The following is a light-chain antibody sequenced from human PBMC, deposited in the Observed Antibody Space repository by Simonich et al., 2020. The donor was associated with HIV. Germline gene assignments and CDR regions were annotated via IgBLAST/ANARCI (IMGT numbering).Light chain of an antibody. CDR3: QQYNNWPSPFT. CDR2: GAS. J-gene: IGKJ3*01. Sequence: EIMLTQSPGTLSLSPGERATLSCRASQSVSSNYLAWYQQKPGQAPRLLIYGASSRATGIPDRFSGSGSGTDFTLTISGLEAEDFAVYYCQQYNNWPSPFTFGPGTKVDLK. V-gene: IGKV3-20*01. CDR1: QSVSSNY.